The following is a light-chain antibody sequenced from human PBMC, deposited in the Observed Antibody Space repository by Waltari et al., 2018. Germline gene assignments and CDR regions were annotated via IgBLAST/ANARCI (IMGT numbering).Light chain of an antibody. V-gene: IGKV1-9*01. CDR3: QQRNSYPIT. Sequence: DIQLTQSPSFLSASVGDRVTITCRASQGISSYLVWYQQKPGKAPKLLIDAASTLQSRVPSRFSGSGSGTEFTLTISSLQPEDFATYYCQQRNSYPITFGQGTRLEIK. CDR1: QGISSY. CDR2: AAS. J-gene: IGKJ5*01.